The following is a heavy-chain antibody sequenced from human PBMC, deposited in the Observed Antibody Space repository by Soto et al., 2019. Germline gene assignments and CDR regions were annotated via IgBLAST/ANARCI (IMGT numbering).Heavy chain of an antibody. CDR1: GYTFTSYG. D-gene: IGHD3-16*01. Sequence: ASVKVSCKASGYTFTSYGISWVRQAPGQGLEWMGWISAYNGNTNYAQKLQGRVTMTTDTSTSTAYMELRSLRSDDTAVYYCARDLSVGYDYIWGRAGTRFDYWGQGTLVTVSS. CDR3: ARDLSVGYDYIWGRAGTRFDY. CDR2: ISAYNGNT. V-gene: IGHV1-18*01. J-gene: IGHJ4*02.